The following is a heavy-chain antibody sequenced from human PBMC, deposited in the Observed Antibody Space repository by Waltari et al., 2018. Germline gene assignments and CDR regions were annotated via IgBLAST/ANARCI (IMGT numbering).Heavy chain of an antibody. V-gene: IGHV1-18*01. J-gene: IGHJ1*01. CDR2: ISAKTGEI. D-gene: IGHD3-9*01. CDR3: ARVYYDTLTGVMRWLYP. Sequence: GQLVQSAAEVRKPGASVKVSCTASGYMFNDYGITWVRQAPGQGLEYMGWISAKTGEINYAQRVEDRRTWTTDRSASTVYMELRNLRSDDTATYYWARVYYDTLTGVMRWLYPWGQGTLVTVSS. CDR1: GYMFNDYG.